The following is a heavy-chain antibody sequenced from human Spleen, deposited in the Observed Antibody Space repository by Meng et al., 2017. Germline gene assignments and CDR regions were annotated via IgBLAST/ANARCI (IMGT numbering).Heavy chain of an antibody. V-gene: IGHV3-66*01. J-gene: IGHJ4*02. D-gene: IGHD6-25*01. CDR3: ARGPVAAYDY. CDR2: IYSGSST. CDR1: GFTVSTNY. Sequence: VQLVESGGGLVKPGGSLRLSCAASGFTVSTNYMSWVRQAPGKGLEWVSLIYSGSSTYYADSVKGRFTISRDNSKKTLYLQMNSLRAEDTALYYCARGPVAAYDYWGQGTLVTVSS.